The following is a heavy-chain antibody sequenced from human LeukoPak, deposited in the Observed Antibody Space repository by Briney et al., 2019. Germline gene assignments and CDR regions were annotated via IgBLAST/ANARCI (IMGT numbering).Heavy chain of an antibody. J-gene: IGHJ5*02. V-gene: IGHV1-2*02. CDR3: ARDNSVRDEAWWFNP. Sequence: GASVKVSCKASGYTFTPYYMHWVRQAPAQGLEWMGWINPNSGCTNYAQKFQGRVNMTRDTSISTAYMELSRLRSDDTAVYYCARDNSVRDEAWWFNPWVGGTLVTVS. CDR2: INPNSGCT. D-gene: IGHD5-24*01. CDR1: GYTFTPYY.